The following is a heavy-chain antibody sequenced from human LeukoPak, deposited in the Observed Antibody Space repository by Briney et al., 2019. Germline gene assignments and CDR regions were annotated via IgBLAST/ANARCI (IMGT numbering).Heavy chain of an antibody. D-gene: IGHD4-17*01. CDR3: ARGSLKITGTFDY. CDR2: IYYSGST. V-gene: IGHV4-59*01. CDR1: GDSISSYY. J-gene: IGHJ4*02. Sequence: PSETLSLTCTVSGDSISSYYWSWIRQPPGKGLEWIGYIYYSGSTNYNPSLKSRVTISVDTSKNQFSLKLSSVTAADTAVYYCARGSLKITGTFDYWGQGTLVTVSS.